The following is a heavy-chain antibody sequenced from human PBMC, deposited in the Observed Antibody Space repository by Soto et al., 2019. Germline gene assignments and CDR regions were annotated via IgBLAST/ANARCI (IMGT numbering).Heavy chain of an antibody. CDR1: GFTFSSCS. CDR3: ATISGTTRWDDY. CDR2: IDSSSSYI. V-gene: IGHV3-21*01. J-gene: IGHJ4*02. Sequence: EVQLVESGGGLVKPGGSLRLSCAASGFTFSSCSMNWVRQAPGKGLEWVSSIDSSSSYIHYADSVKGRITISRDNAKNSLYLQMNSLRAEDTAVYYCATISGTTRWDDYWGQGTLVTVSS. D-gene: IGHD1-20*01.